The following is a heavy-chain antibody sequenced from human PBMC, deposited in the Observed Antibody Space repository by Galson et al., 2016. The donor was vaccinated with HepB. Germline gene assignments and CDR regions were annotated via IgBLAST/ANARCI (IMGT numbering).Heavy chain of an antibody. CDR3: AGGTMGRGAALDY. CDR2: IIPIFDTA. Sequence: SVKVSCKASGDTFNNYAISWVRQAPGQGPEWIGGIIPIFDTAKYAQKLQGRVTITADESTYTAYMELSSLTSEDPALYYCAGGTMGRGAALDYWGQGTLVTVSS. CDR1: GDTFNNYA. J-gene: IGHJ4*02. V-gene: IGHV1-69*13. D-gene: IGHD3-10*01.